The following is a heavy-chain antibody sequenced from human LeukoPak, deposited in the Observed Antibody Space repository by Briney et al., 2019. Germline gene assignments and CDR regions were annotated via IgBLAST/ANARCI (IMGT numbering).Heavy chain of an antibody. V-gene: IGHV4-34*01. J-gene: IGHJ6*02. CDR2: INHSGST. CDR3: ASYPDYYYGMDV. CDR1: GGSFSGYY. Sequence: LETLSLTCAVYGGSFSGYYWSWIRQPPGKGLEWIGEINHSGSTNYNPSLKSRVTISVDTSKNQFSLKLSSVTAADTAVYYCASYPDYYYGMDVWGQGTTVTVSS.